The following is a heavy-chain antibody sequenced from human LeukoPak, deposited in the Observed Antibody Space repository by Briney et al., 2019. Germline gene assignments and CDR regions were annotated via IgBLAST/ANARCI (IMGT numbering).Heavy chain of an antibody. Sequence: PGGSLRLSCAASGFSLSDYWMNWVRQAPGKGLEWVANIKQDGSEKYYVDSVKGRFTISRDNAKNSLYLQMNSLRAEDTAVYYCARDPRYSSSWYDYWGQGTLVTVSS. CDR3: ARDPRYSSSWYDY. V-gene: IGHV3-7*01. D-gene: IGHD6-13*01. CDR2: IKQDGSEK. J-gene: IGHJ4*02. CDR1: GFSLSDYW.